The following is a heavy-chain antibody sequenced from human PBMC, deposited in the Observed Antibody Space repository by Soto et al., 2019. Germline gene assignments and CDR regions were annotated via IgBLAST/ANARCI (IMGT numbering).Heavy chain of an antibody. Sequence: SVKVSCKASGGTFSTFTSSAVQWVRQARGQRLEWIGWIVVGSGNTNYAQKFQERVTITRDMSTSTAYMELSSLRSEDTAVYYCAVGDSSGYYYYYYYGMDVWGQGTTVTVSS. CDR3: AVGDSSGYYYYYYYGMDV. D-gene: IGHD3-22*01. CDR1: GGTFSTFTSSA. J-gene: IGHJ6*02. CDR2: IVVGSGNT. V-gene: IGHV1-58*01.